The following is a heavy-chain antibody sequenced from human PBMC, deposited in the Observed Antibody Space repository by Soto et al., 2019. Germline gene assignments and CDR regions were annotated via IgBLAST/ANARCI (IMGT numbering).Heavy chain of an antibody. Sequence: ASLKVSCKASGYPFTTYDINWVRQATGQGPEWMGWMNRNSGNTGYSQKFQGRITMTRNNSISTAYMELRSRRSEDTAVYYCARGGRYSYGYSYYYGMDVWGQGTTVTVSS. CDR3: ARGGRYSYGYSYYYGMDV. CDR1: GYPFTTYD. V-gene: IGHV1-8*01. CDR2: MNRNSGNT. J-gene: IGHJ6*02. D-gene: IGHD5-18*01.